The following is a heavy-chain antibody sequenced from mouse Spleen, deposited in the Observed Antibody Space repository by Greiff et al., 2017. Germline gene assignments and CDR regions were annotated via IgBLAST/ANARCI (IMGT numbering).Heavy chain of an antibody. Sequence: QVQLQQSGAELVRPGVSVTLSCTGSGYTFTDYAMHWVKQSQATGLEWIGVISTYYGDASYHQKFKGQSTITVDKSYSTAYMELDRLTSEDAAIYYCASGDDYEGAWFAYWGPRTLGTVSA. CDR1: GYTFTDYA. V-gene: IGHV1S137*01. CDR2: ISTYYGDA. D-gene: IGHD2-4*01. J-gene: IGHJ3*01. CDR3: ASGDDYEGAWFAY.